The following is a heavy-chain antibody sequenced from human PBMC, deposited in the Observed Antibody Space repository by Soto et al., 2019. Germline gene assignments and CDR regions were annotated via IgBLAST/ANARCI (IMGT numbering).Heavy chain of an antibody. J-gene: IGHJ6*02. V-gene: IGHV4-34*01. CDR3: ARGDYGMDV. CDR2: INHSGST. CDR1: GGSFSGYF. Sequence: QVQLQQWGAGLLKPSETLSLTCAVYGGSFSGYFWSWIRQPPGKGLEWIGEINHSGSTNYNPSLKSRVTISVYTSKNQFSLKLSSVTAADTAVYYCARGDYGMDVWGQGTTVTVSS.